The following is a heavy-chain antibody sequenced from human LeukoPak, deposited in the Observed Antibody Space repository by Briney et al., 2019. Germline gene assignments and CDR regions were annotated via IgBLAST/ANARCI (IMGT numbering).Heavy chain of an antibody. CDR3: ARDGGDTAMVGDY. Sequence: GGSLRLSCAASGFTFSSYWMHWVRQAPGKGLEWVANIKQDGSNKYYADSVKGRFTISRDNSKNTLYLQMNSLRAEDTAVYYCARDGGDTAMVGDYWGQGTLVTVSS. CDR2: IKQDGSNK. J-gene: IGHJ4*02. CDR1: GFTFSSYW. D-gene: IGHD5-18*01. V-gene: IGHV3-7*01.